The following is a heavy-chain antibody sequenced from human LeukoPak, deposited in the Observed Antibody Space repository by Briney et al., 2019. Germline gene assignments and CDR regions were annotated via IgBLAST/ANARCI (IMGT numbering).Heavy chain of an antibody. D-gene: IGHD1-26*01. Sequence: SETLSLTCTVSGGSISSNGYYWGWIRQPPGKGLEWIGSNYYTGRTHYNPSLKSRVAISVDTSKNQFSLKLRFVTAADTAVYYCASPGVGASSSDFDYWGQGTLVTVSS. CDR3: ASPGVGASSSDFDY. CDR1: GGSISSNGYY. CDR2: NYYTGRT. V-gene: IGHV4-39*01. J-gene: IGHJ4*02.